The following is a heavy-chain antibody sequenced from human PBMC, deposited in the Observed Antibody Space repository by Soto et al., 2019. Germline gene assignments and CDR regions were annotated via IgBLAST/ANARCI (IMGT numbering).Heavy chain of an antibody. Sequence: ASVKVSCKVSGFTFSDYHIHWVRQAPGQGLEWMGWVNPGSGGTHFAQEFQGRVILTRDTSITTAYMELSSLRSDDTAVYYCARGGNYFYWGRGTLVTVSS. D-gene: IGHD3-22*01. CDR3: ARGGNYFY. CDR1: GFTFSDYH. CDR2: VNPGSGGT. V-gene: IGHV1-2*02. J-gene: IGHJ4*02.